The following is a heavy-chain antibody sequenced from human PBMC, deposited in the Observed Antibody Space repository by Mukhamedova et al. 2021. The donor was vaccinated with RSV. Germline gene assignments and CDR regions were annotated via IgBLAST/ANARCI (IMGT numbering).Heavy chain of an antibody. CDR3: ARGGWLQPPYYFDY. CDR2: GST. J-gene: IGHJ4*02. V-gene: IGHV1-46*01. Sequence: GSTSYAQKFQGRVTMTRDTSTSTVYMELSSLRSEDTAVYYCARGGWLQPPYYFDYWDQGTLVTVSS. D-gene: IGHD5-24*01.